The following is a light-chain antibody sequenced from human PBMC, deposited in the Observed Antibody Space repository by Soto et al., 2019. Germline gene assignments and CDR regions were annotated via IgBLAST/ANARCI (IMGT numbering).Light chain of an antibody. CDR2: GAS. CDR1: QTINNN. CDR3: QQSYSIPPIT. Sequence: IQMTHPPSSLSSSVVAMFTITCLSSQTINNNLNWYQQKPGKAPKLLIYGASSLQSGVPSRFSGGGSGTEFTLTISSLQPEDFATYYCQQSYSIPPITFGQGTRLEI. J-gene: IGKJ5*01. V-gene: IGKV1-39*01.